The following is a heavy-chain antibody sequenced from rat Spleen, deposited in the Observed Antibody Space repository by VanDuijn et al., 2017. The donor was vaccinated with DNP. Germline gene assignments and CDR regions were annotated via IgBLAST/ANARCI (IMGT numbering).Heavy chain of an antibody. D-gene: IGHD1-7*01. V-gene: IGHV5-7*01. CDR3: TRENWVLDY. Sequence: EVQLVESGGGLVQPGRSLKLSCAASGFTFSDYNMAWVRQAPKKGLEWVTTIHSDGSSTYYPDSVKGRFTVSRDNAKNTLYLQMNSLRSEDTATYYCTRENWVLDYWGQGVMVTVSS. CDR1: GFTFSDYN. J-gene: IGHJ2*01. CDR2: IHSDGSST.